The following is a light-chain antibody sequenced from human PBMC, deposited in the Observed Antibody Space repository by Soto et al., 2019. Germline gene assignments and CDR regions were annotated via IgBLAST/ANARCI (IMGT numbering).Light chain of an antibody. CDR3: QQLNSYPLT. J-gene: IGKJ4*01. CDR2: AAS. Sequence: IQLSQDPSSLSASVGDRVTITCRASQGISSYLAWYQQKPGKAPKLLIYAASTLQSGVPSRFSGSGSGTDFTLTIISLQPDDFATYYCQQLNSYPLTLGGGTKVDI. CDR1: QGISSY. V-gene: IGKV1-9*01.